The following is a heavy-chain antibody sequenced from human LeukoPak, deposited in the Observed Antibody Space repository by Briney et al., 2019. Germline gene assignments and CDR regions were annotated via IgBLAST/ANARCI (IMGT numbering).Heavy chain of an antibody. J-gene: IGHJ6*02. D-gene: IGHD6-19*01. CDR2: FDPEVGET. CDR3: ATSAGYSSGWYRNYYYGMDV. CDR1: GYTLTELS. V-gene: IGHV1-24*01. Sequence: ASVKVSCKVSGYTLTELSMHWVRQAPGKGLEWMGGFDPEVGETIYAQKFQGRVTMTEDTSTDTAYMELSSLRSEDTAVYYCATSAGYSSGWYRNYYYGMDVWGQGTTVTVSS.